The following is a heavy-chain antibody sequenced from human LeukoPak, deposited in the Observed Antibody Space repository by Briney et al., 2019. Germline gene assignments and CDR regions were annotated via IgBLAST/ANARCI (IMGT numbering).Heavy chain of an antibody. CDR3: ASLFRGYSYGFLFDY. Sequence: RASVKVSCKASGYTFTSYGISWVRQAPGQGLEWMGRIIPILGIANYAQKFQGRVTITADKSTSTAYMELSSLRSEDTAVYYCASLFRGYSYGFLFDYWGQGTLVTVSS. D-gene: IGHD5-18*01. CDR2: IIPILGIA. V-gene: IGHV1-69*04. CDR1: GYTFTSYG. J-gene: IGHJ4*02.